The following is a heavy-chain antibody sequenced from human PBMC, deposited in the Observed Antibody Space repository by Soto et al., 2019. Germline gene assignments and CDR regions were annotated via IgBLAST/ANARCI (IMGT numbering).Heavy chain of an antibody. J-gene: IGHJ4*02. CDR3: ARDMVTIIVVVITALEN. V-gene: IGHV3-30-3*01. CDR1: GFTFSSYA. Sequence: GGSLRRSCAASGFTFSSYAMHWVRQAPGKGLEWVAVISYDGSNKYYADSVKGRFTISRDNSKNTLYLQMNSLRAEDTAVYYCARDMVTIIVVVITALENWGQGSRVTVSS. D-gene: IGHD3-22*01. CDR2: ISYDGSNK.